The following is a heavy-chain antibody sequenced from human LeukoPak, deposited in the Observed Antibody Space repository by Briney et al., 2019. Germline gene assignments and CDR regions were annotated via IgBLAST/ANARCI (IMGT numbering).Heavy chain of an antibody. J-gene: IGHJ5*02. CDR2: ISGSGGST. CDR1: GFTFSSYA. CDR3: AKCSGSNDVNWFDP. D-gene: IGHD3-10*02. V-gene: IGHV3-23*01. Sequence: GGSLRLSCAASGFTFSSYAMSWVRQAPGKGLEWVSAISGSGGSTYYADSVKGRFTISRDNSKNTLYPQMNSLRAEDTAVYYCAKCSGSNDVNWFDPWGQGTLVTVSS.